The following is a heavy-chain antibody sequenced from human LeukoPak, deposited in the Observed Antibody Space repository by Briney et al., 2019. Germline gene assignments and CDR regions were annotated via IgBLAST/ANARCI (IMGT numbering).Heavy chain of an antibody. D-gene: IGHD1-26*01. CDR3: AKDLVGATID. Sequence: GGSLRLSCAASGFTFDDYAMHWVRQAPGKGLEWVSGISWNSGSIGYADSVKGGFTISRDNAKNSLYLQMNSLRAEDTALYYCAKDLVGATIDWGQGTLVTVSS. CDR1: GFTFDDYA. J-gene: IGHJ4*02. CDR2: ISWNSGSI. V-gene: IGHV3-9*01.